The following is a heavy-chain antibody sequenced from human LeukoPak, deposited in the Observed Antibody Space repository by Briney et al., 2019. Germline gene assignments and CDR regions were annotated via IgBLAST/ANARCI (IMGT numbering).Heavy chain of an antibody. CDR3: ARGSGDAFDI. J-gene: IGHJ3*02. CDR2: IWYDGGNK. CDR1: GFTFSGYW. Sequence: GGSLRLSCAASGFTFSGYWMLWVRQAPGKGLEWVAVIWYDGGNKYYADSVKGRFTFSRDNSKNTLYLQMNGLRAEDTAVYYCARGSGDAFDIWGQGTMVTVSS. V-gene: IGHV3-33*08.